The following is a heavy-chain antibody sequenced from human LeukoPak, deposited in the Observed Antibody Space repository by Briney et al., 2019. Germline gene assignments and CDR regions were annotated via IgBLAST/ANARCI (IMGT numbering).Heavy chain of an antibody. Sequence: GGSLRLSCAASGFTFSSYAMSWVRQAPGKGLEWVSAISGSGGSTYYADSVKGRFTISRDNAKNSLYLQMNSLRAEDTAVYYCARAGRGATGIDYWGQGTLVTVSS. V-gene: IGHV3-23*01. J-gene: IGHJ4*02. D-gene: IGHD1-26*01. CDR1: GFTFSSYA. CDR3: ARAGRGATGIDY. CDR2: ISGSGGST.